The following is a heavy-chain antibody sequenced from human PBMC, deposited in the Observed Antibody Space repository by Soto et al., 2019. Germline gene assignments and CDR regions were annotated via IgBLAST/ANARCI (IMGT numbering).Heavy chain of an antibody. CDR2: ISGSGGST. J-gene: IGHJ4*02. D-gene: IGHD2-15*01. CDR1: GFTFSSYA. V-gene: IGHV3-23*01. CDR3: AKVGGACSGGSCYMTYYFDY. Sequence: GESLKISCAASGFTFSSYAMSWVRQAPGKGLEWVSAISGSGGSTYYADSVKGRFTISRDNSKNTLYLQMNSLRAEDTAVYYCAKVGGACSGGSCYMTYYFDYWGQGTLVTVSS.